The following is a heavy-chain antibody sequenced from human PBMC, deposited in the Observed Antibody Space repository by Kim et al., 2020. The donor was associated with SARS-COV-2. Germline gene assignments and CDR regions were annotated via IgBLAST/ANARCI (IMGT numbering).Heavy chain of an antibody. CDR1: RFSFNNYA. V-gene: IGHV3-23*01. D-gene: IGHD4-17*01. Sequence: GGSLRLSCAASRFSFNNYAMTWVRQAPGRGLEWVSTISGSASHIYYGDSVKGRFTLSRDNSKSTLLLQMNSLTVEDTAVYYCVKNPTALSPYYFYPWGRG. CDR2: ISGSASHI. J-gene: IGHJ4*02. CDR3: VKNPTALSPYYFYP.